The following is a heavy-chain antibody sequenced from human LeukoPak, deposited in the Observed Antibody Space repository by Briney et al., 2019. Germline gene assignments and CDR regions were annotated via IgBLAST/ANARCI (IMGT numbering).Heavy chain of an antibody. CDR1: GGSFSGYY. CDR3: ARANLDYYYGMDV. Sequence: SETLSLTCAVYGGSFSGYYWSWIRQPPGKGLEWIGEINHSGSTNYNPSLKSRVTISVDTSKNQFSLKLSSVTAADTAVYYCARANLDYYYGMDVWGKGTTVTVSS. V-gene: IGHV4-34*01. CDR2: INHSGST. J-gene: IGHJ6*04.